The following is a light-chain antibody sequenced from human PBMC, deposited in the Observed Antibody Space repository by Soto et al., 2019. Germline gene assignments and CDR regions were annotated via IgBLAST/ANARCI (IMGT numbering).Light chain of an antibody. CDR3: QQRSKCLRTIT. Sequence: SPATLSLSPGERATLSCRASQSVSSYLAWYQQKPGQAPRLLIYDASNRATGIPARFSGSGSGTDFTLTISSLEPEDFAVYYCQQRSKCLRTITFGHRTRLEIK. V-gene: IGKV3-11*01. J-gene: IGKJ5*01. CDR2: DAS. CDR1: QSVSSY.